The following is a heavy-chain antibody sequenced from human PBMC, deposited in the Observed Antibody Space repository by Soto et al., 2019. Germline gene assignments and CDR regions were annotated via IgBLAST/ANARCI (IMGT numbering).Heavy chain of an antibody. V-gene: IGHV3-21*01. CDR1: GFTFSSYS. CDR3: ARWIAAEAESIYYGMDV. D-gene: IGHD6-13*01. J-gene: IGHJ6*02. Sequence: GGSLRLSCAASGFTFSSYSMNWVRQAPGKGLEWVSSISSSSSYIYYADSVKGRFTISRDNAKNSLYLQMNSLRAEDTAVYYCARWIAAEAESIYYGMDVWGQGTTVTVYS. CDR2: ISSSSSYI.